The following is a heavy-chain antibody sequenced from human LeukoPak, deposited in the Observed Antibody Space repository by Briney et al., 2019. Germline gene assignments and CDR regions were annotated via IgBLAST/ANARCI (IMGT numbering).Heavy chain of an antibody. Sequence: GGSLRLSCAASGFSFSRYGMDWVRQALGKGLEWVANIKQDGSEKRYVDPVKGRFTISRDNAKNSLYLQMNSLKTEDTAVYYCTRRKDWNDGIDPWGQGTLVTVSS. CDR1: GFSFSRYG. J-gene: IGHJ5*02. CDR2: IKQDGSEK. CDR3: TRRKDWNDGIDP. D-gene: IGHD1-1*01. V-gene: IGHV3-7*03.